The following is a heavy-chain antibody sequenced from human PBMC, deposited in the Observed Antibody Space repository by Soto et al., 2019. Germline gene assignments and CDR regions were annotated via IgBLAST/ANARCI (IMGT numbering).Heavy chain of an antibody. CDR2: IYYSGST. D-gene: IGHD3-10*01. CDR3: ARDYGSGSPPSYYYYYGMDV. V-gene: IGHV4-59*01. J-gene: IGHJ6*02. Sequence: KPSETLSLTCTVSGGSISSYYWSWIRQPPGKGLEWIGYIYYSGSTNYNPSLKSRVTISVDTSKNQFSLKLSSVTAADTAVYYCARDYGSGSPPSYYYYYGMDVWGQGTTVTVSS. CDR1: GGSISSYY.